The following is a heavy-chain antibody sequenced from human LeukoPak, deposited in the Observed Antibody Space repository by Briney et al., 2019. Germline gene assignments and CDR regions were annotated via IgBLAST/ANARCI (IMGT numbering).Heavy chain of an antibody. CDR3: ARVVVPAACWFDP. V-gene: IGHV3-48*04. D-gene: IGHD2-2*01. Sequence: GGSLRLSCAASGFRFSSYAMSWVRQAPGKGLEWVSYISSRSSTMYYADSVKGRFTISRDNAKNSLYLQMNSLRAEDTGVYYCARVVVPAACWFDPWGQGTLVTVSS. J-gene: IGHJ5*02. CDR1: GFRFSSYA. CDR2: ISSRSSTM.